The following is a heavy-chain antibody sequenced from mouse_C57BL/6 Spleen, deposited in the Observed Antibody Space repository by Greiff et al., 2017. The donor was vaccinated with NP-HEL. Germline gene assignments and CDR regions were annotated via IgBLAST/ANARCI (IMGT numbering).Heavy chain of an antibody. CDR3: ARTCYYDYGGIAY. D-gene: IGHD2-4*01. J-gene: IGHJ3*01. Sequence: EVQLVESGGGLVQPGGSLSLSCAASGFTFTDYYMSWVRQPPGKALEWLGFIRNKANGYTTEYSASVKGRFTISRDNSQSILYLQMNALRAEDSATYYCARTCYYDYGGIAYWGQGTLVTVSA. V-gene: IGHV7-3*01. CDR1: GFTFTDYY. CDR2: IRNKANGYTT.